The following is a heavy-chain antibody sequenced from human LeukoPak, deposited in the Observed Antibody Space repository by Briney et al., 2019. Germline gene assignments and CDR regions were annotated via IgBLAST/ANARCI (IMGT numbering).Heavy chain of an antibody. Sequence: GASVKVSCKASGGTFSSYAISWVRQAPGQGLEWMGGIIPIFGTANYAQKFQGRVTITADESTSTAYMELSSLGSEDTAVYYCARPTVNSSGYYPPSYYYGMDVWGQGTTVTVSS. CDR2: IIPIFGTA. V-gene: IGHV1-69*13. D-gene: IGHD3-22*01. J-gene: IGHJ6*02. CDR1: GGTFSSYA. CDR3: ARPTVNSSGYYPPSYYYGMDV.